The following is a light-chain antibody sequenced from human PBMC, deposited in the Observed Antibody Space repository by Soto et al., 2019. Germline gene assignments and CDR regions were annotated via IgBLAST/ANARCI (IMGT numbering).Light chain of an antibody. Sequence: DIQMTQSPSSLSASVGDRVTITCQASHDIRNYLNWYQQKPGQAPRLLIHDASRLQTGVPSRFSGSGSGTDFILTITSLQSDDIATYHCQQYDNLPLTFGGGTKVEI. V-gene: IGKV1-33*01. CDR2: DAS. CDR1: HDIRNY. J-gene: IGKJ4*01. CDR3: QQYDNLPLT.